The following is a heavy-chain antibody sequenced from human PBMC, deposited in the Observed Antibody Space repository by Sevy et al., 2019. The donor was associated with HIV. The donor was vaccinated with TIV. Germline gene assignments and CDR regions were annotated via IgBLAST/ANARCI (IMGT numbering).Heavy chain of an antibody. Sequence: SQTLPLTCVISGDSVSRNRAAWNWIRQSPSRGLEWLGRTYYRSKWYTDYAVSVKSRITINPDTSKNQVSLQLNSVTPEDTAVYYCTRGAHSLDYWGQGTLVTVSS. CDR2: TYYRSKWYT. V-gene: IGHV6-1*01. J-gene: IGHJ4*02. CDR1: GDSVSRNRAA. CDR3: TRGAHSLDY. D-gene: IGHD2-15*01.